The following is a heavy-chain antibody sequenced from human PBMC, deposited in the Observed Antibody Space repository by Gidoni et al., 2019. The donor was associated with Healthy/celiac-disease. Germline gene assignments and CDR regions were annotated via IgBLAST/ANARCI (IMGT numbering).Heavy chain of an antibody. Sequence: QVQLVESGGGLVKPGGSLRLSCAASGFTFSDYYMSWIRQAPGKGLEWVSYISSSSSYTNYADSGKGRFTISRDNAKNSLYLQMNSLRAEDTAVYYCARALYYDILTGYSHWGQGTLVTVSS. CDR3: ARALYYDILTGYSH. CDR2: ISSSSSYT. D-gene: IGHD3-9*01. CDR1: GFTFSDYY. J-gene: IGHJ4*02. V-gene: IGHV3-11*05.